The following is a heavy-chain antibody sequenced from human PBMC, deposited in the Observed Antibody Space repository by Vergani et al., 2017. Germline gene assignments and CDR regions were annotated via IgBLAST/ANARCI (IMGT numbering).Heavy chain of an antibody. CDR3: AKDVAGVRGVLGLLGY. Sequence: EVQLLESGGGLVQPGGSLRLSCAASGFTFSSYAMSWVRQAPGKGLEWVSAISGSGGSTYYADSVKGRFTISRDNSKNTLYLQMNSLRAEDTAVYYCAKDVAGVRGVLGLLGYWGQGTLVTVSS. J-gene: IGHJ4*02. CDR2: ISGSGGST. V-gene: IGHV3-23*01. CDR1: GFTFSSYA. D-gene: IGHD3-10*01.